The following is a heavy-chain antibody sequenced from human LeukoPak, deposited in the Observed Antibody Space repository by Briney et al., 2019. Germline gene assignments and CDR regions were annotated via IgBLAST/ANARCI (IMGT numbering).Heavy chain of an antibody. CDR3: ARDIAGATKGGWFDT. V-gene: IGHV1-8*01. J-gene: IGHJ5*02. D-gene: IGHD1-26*01. CDR1: GYTFTNYD. CDR2: MNPNSGNT. Sequence: ASVKVSCKASGYTFTNYDINWERQATGQGLEWMGWMNPNSGNTGYAQKFQGRVTMTRNTSISTAYMELSSLRSEDTALYYCARDIAGATKGGWFDTWGQGTPVTVSS.